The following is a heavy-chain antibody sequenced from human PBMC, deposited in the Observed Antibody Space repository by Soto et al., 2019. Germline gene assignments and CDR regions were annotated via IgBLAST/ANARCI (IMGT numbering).Heavy chain of an antibody. J-gene: IGHJ6*02. CDR1: GFAFSTSA. CDR2: IVVGTADT. V-gene: IGHV1-58*03. CDR3: AAATRNPHYYYGMDV. Sequence: QTQLLQSGPEVKKPGTSVKVSCRASGFAFSTSAVQWVRQARGQRLEWIGWIVVGTADTNYAQKFQERGTITTDSSTNTAYLELGSLRFDDTAVYYCAAATRNPHYYYGMDVWGQGTTVTVSS.